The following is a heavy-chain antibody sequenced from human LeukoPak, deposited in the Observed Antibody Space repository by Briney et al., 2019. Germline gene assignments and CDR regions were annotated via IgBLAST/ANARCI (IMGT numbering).Heavy chain of an antibody. Sequence: PGRSLRLSCAASGFTFDDYAMHWVRQAPGKGLEWVSGISWNSGSIGYADSVKGRFTNSRDNAKNSLYLQMNSLRAEDTALYYCAKVDTASHDAFDIWGQGTMVTVSS. D-gene: IGHD2-21*02. CDR3: AKVDTASHDAFDI. J-gene: IGHJ3*02. V-gene: IGHV3-9*01. CDR2: ISWNSGSI. CDR1: GFTFDDYA.